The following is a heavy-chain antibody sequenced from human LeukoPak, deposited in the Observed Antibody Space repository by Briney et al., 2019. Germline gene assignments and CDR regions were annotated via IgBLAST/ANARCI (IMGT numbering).Heavy chain of an antibody. CDR3: ARAPQTTIWGYYSYFDY. Sequence: PSETLSLTCAVSGGSFNDYYWGWIRQPPGKGLEWIGSIYYSGSTYYNPSLKSRVTISVDTSKNQFSLKLSSVTAADTAVYYCARAPQTTIWGYYSYFDYWGQGTLVTVSS. V-gene: IGHV4-39*07. CDR2: IYYSGST. D-gene: IGHD3-9*01. CDR1: GGSFNDYY. J-gene: IGHJ4*02.